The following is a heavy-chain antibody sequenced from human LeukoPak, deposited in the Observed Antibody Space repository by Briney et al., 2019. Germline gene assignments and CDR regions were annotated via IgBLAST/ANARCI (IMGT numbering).Heavy chain of an antibody. V-gene: IGHV4-4*02. CDR1: GVSITTSNW. D-gene: IGHD3-9*01. CDR2: IYHSGST. J-gene: IGHJ4*02. CDR3: ARVGYDILTGYLEYFFDY. Sequence: PSETLSLTCTVSGVSITTSNWWSWVRQPPGKGLEWIGEIYHSGSTNYNPSLRSRVTISVDKSNNELSLKLSSVTAADTAIYYCARVGYDILTGYLEYFFDYWGQGTLVTVSS.